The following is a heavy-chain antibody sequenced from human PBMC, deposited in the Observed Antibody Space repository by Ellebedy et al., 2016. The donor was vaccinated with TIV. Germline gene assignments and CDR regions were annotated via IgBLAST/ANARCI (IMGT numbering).Heavy chain of an antibody. CDR3: ATLTSDSDY. Sequence: GESLKISCKTSGFKIPTYWIGWVRQMPGKGLEWIGLIYPIDSDTTYSPSFQGHVNISADKSSNTVFLQWRSLKASDTAMYYCATLTSDSDYWGQGTLVTVSS. CDR2: IYPIDSDT. J-gene: IGHJ4*02. D-gene: IGHD2-2*01. V-gene: IGHV5-51*01. CDR1: GFKIPTYW.